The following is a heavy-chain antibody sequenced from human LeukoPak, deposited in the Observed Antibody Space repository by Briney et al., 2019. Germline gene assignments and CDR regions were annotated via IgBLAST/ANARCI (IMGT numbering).Heavy chain of an antibody. D-gene: IGHD4-17*01. CDR2: INAGNGNT. Sequence: ASVKVSCKASGYTFTSYAMHWVRQAPGQRLEWMGWINAGNGNTKYSQKFQGRVTITRDTSASTAYMELSSLRSEDTAVYYCARVLGYGDYVMSRGMDVWGQGTTVTVSS. CDR1: GYTFTSYA. V-gene: IGHV1-3*01. J-gene: IGHJ6*02. CDR3: ARVLGYGDYVMSRGMDV.